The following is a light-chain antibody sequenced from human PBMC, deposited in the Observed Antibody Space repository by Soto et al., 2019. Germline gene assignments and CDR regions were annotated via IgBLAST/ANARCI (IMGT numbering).Light chain of an antibody. CDR1: TIGSKS. CDR3: QVWHSGTDQVF. CDR2: DDN. J-gene: IGLJ2*01. V-gene: IGLV3-21*02. Sequence: SYELTQPPSVSVAPGQTATITCGGNTIGSKSVHWYQQRAGQAPLLVVYDDNDRPSGIPERFSGSNSGNTATLTISRVEAGDEADFYCQVWHSGTDQVFFGGGTKLTVL.